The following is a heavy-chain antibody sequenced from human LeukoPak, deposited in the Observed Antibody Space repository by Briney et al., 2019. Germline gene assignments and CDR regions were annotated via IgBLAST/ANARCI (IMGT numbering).Heavy chain of an antibody. D-gene: IGHD6-19*01. Sequence: ASVKVSCKASGYIFTSYAIHWVRQAPGQRLEWMGWINADNGNTKYSQRYQGRVTITRDTSASTAYMELSSLRSEDTAVYYCARGPSSVEDYWGQGTLVTVSS. CDR3: ARGPSSVEDY. V-gene: IGHV1-3*01. CDR2: INADNGNT. CDR1: GYIFTSYA. J-gene: IGHJ4*02.